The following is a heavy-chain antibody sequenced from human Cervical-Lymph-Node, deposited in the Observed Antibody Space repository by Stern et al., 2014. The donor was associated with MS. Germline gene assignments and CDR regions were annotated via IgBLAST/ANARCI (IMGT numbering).Heavy chain of an antibody. CDR1: GGTFSSYA. Sequence: QLVQSGAEVKKPGSSVKVSCKASGGTFSSYAISWVRQAPGQGLEWMGGIIPIFGTANYAQKFQGRVTIPADESTSTAYMELSSLRSEDTAVYYCARHINVLMVYAPKEYYYYYGMDVWGQGTTVTASS. V-gene: IGHV1-69*01. CDR2: IIPIFGTA. CDR3: ARHINVLMVYAPKEYYYYYGMDV. D-gene: IGHD2-8*01. J-gene: IGHJ6*02.